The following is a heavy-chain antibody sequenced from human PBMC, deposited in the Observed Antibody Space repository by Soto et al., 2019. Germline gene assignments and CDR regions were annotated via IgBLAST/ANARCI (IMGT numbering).Heavy chain of an antibody. CDR2: IAAGNGNT. J-gene: IGHJ4*02. D-gene: IGHD3-9*01. V-gene: IGHV1-3*01. Sequence: QVQLVQSGTEARKPGASVKVSCRASGYIFTGYAIKWVRQAPGQRLEWMGWIAAGNGNTRYSQKFQDRVTISRDISASTAYMELTSLRSEDTAMYFCATTATGTNYFDHWGPGTLVTVYS. CDR3: ATTATGTNYFDH. CDR1: GYIFTGYA.